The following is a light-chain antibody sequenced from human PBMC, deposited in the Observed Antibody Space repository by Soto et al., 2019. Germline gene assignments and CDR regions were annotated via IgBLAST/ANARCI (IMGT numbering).Light chain of an antibody. J-gene: IGLJ1*01. CDR2: DVT. CDR3: CSFAGSYSYV. CDR1: SSDVGRYDY. Sequence: QSALTRPRSVSGSPGQSVTISCTGTSSDVGRYDYVSWYQQYPGEAPKLIIYDVTERPSGVPDRFSGSKSGNTASLTISGLRAEDEAAYSCCSFAGSYSYVFGSGTKVTVL. V-gene: IGLV2-11*01.